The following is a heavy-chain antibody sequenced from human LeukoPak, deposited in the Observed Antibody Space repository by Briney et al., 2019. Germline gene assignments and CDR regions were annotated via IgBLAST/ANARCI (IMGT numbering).Heavy chain of an antibody. CDR3: AREIVGTPWIDH. CDR1: GGSISSSSYY. J-gene: IGHJ4*02. V-gene: IGHV4-39*07. CDR2: IYYSGST. Sequence: SETLSLTCTVSGGSISSSSYYWGWIRQPPGKGPEWIGNIYYSGSTYYNPSLKSRVTISVDTSKNQFSLKLNSVTAADTAVYYCAREIVGTPWIDHWGQGTLVTVSS. D-gene: IGHD1-26*01.